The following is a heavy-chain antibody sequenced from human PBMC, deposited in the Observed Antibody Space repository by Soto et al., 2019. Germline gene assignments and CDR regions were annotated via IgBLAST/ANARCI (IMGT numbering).Heavy chain of an antibody. CDR3: TTVIPKVKWELGP. CDR1: GFTFSNYG. CDR2: ISTNGDTA. V-gene: IGHV3-23*01. D-gene: IGHD1-26*01. J-gene: IGHJ5*02. Sequence: PGGSLRLSCAASGFTFSNYGMNWVRQAPGKGLEWVSGISTNGDTANYADSVKGRFTISRDDPKNTLYLQMKSLKTEDTAVYYCTTVIPKVKWELGPWGQGTLVTVSS.